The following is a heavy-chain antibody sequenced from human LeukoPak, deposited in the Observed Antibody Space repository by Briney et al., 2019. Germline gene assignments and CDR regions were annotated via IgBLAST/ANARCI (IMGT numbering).Heavy chain of an antibody. CDR2: IRQDESER. Sequence: GGSLRLSCEGSGFSFSSYWMTWVRQSPGKGPEWVANIRQDESERYTVDSVKGRFTISRDNAKNTLYLQMNSLRAEDTAVYYCAKDRYYDSSGYYRTYFDYWGQGTLVTVSS. CDR3: AKDRYYDSSGYYRTYFDY. J-gene: IGHJ4*02. CDR1: GFSFSSYW. D-gene: IGHD3-22*01. V-gene: IGHV3-7*01.